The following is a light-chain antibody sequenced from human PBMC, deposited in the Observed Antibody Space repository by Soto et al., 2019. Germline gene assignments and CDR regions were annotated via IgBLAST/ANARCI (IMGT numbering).Light chain of an antibody. J-gene: IGLJ1*01. CDR2: QVS. CDR1: SSDVGGHHY. V-gene: IGLV2-14*03. CDR3: SSFTSTHTYV. Sequence: QSVLTQPASVSGSPGQSMTISCTGSSSDVGGHHYVSWYQQHPGKAPKLIIYQVSHRPSGVSDRFSGSKSGNTASLTISGLQGEDEATYYCSSFTSTHTYVFGTGTKVTVL.